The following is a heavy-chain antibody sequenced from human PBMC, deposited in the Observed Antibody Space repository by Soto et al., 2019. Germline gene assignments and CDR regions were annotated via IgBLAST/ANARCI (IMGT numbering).Heavy chain of an antibody. CDR3: ARVVPGAEAWFGP. V-gene: IGHV1-18*01. J-gene: IGHJ5*02. D-gene: IGHD2-2*01. Sequence: ASVKVSCKTSGYTFSNCGITWVRQAPGQPLEWLGWISLYSDGTNYAQKFQGRVSMTTDTSTTTAYMELRSLRSDDTAVYYCARVVPGAEAWFGPWGQGTLVTVS. CDR2: ISLYSDGT. CDR1: GYTFSNCG.